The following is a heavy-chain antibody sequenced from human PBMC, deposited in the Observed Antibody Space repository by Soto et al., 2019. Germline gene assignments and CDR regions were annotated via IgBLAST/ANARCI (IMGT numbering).Heavy chain of an antibody. D-gene: IGHD1-26*01. CDR3: GKSSGSYPVYNGMNV. CDR2: ISGTSDAA. J-gene: IGHJ6*02. Sequence: EVQLLESGGGLVQPGGSLRLSCAASGFPFSTSAMNWVRQAPGKGLEWVSIISGTSDAAYYAEAVRGQCTSSRDNSKNTLYLQMNGLRAKDTAVYYCGKSSGSYPVYNGMNVWGRGTTVTVTS. V-gene: IGHV3-23*01. CDR1: GFPFSTSA.